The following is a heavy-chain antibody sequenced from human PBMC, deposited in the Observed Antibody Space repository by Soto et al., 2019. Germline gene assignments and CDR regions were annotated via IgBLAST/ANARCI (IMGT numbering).Heavy chain of an antibody. CDR2: INYSGST. Sequence: PSETLSLTCAVFGGSFSGYYWNWIRQPPGKGLEWIGAINYSGSTNYNPSLKNRVTISVDTSKNQFSLKLSSVTAADTAVYYCARAISSYPSPGLNWFDPCGEGTMVTV. D-gene: IGHD6-6*01. CDR3: ARAISSYPSPGLNWFDP. V-gene: IGHV4-34*01. CDR1: GGSFSGYY. J-gene: IGHJ5*02.